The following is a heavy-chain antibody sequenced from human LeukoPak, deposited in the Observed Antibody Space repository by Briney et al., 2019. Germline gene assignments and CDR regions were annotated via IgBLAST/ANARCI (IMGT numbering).Heavy chain of an antibody. CDR3: AREVVDFWSGYYTQYYFDY. J-gene: IGHJ4*02. CDR2: ISSSSSYI. Sequence: PGGSLRLSCAASGFTFSSYSMNWVRQAPGKGLEWVSSISSSSSYIYYADSVKGRFTISRDNAKNSLYLQMNSLRAEDTAVYYCAREVVDFWSGYYTQYYFDYWGQGTLVTVSS. V-gene: IGHV3-21*01. CDR1: GFTFSSYS. D-gene: IGHD3-3*01.